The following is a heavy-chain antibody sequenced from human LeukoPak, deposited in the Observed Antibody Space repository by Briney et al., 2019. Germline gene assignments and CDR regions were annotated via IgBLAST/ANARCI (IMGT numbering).Heavy chain of an antibody. J-gene: IGHJ6*03. Sequence: PSETLSLTCTVSGGSISSSSYYWGWIRQPPGKGLEWIGSIYYSGSTYYNPSLKSRVTISVDTSKNQFSLKLSSVTAADTAVYYCARGRMAKGYMDVWGKGTTVTVSS. CDR1: GGSISSSSYY. CDR2: IYYSGST. CDR3: ARGRMAKGYMDV. D-gene: IGHD5-24*01. V-gene: IGHV4-39*07.